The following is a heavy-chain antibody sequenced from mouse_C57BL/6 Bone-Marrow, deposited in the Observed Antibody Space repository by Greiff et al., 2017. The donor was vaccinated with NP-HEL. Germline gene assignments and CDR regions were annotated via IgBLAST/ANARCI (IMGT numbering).Heavy chain of an antibody. V-gene: IGHV14-4*01. CDR2: IDPENGDT. D-gene: IGHD2-2*01. Sequence: VQLKESGAELVRPGASVKLSCTASGFNITDDYMHWVKQRPEQGLEWIGWIDPENGDTEYASNVQGKATISADTSSNTAYLQLSSLTAEDSAVYYCSTMTMVNWGQGTLVTVSA. J-gene: IGHJ3*01. CDR3: STMTMVN. CDR1: GFNITDDY.